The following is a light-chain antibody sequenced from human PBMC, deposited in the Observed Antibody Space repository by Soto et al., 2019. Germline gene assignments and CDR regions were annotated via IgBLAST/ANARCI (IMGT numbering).Light chain of an antibody. Sequence: DIQMTQSPSSLSASVGARVTITCRASQSISTYLYWYQQKPGKAPKLLIYAASSLQSGVPSRFSGSGSGTDFTLTISSLQPEDFATYHCQQSYSTPITFGQGTRLEIK. CDR3: QQSYSTPIT. CDR1: QSISTY. V-gene: IGKV1-39*01. J-gene: IGKJ5*01. CDR2: AAS.